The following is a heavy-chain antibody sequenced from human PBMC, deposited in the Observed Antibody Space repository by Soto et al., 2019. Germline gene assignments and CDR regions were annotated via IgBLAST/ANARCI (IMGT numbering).Heavy chain of an antibody. CDR2: FNPRGGST. CDR3: ARGVTAVQLPYSY. D-gene: IGHD2-15*01. V-gene: IGHV1-46*01. CDR1: GYTLTNYD. Sequence: APVKVSCKASGYTLTNYDMHWVRQAPGQGLEWMGIFNPRGGSTSLAQKFQGRVTMTWDTSTTTVYMEVSSLRSEDTAVYYCARGVTAVQLPYSYWGRGNLGAVAS. J-gene: IGHJ4*02.